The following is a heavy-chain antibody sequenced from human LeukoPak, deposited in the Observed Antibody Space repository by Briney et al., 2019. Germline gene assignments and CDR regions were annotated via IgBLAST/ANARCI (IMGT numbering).Heavy chain of an antibody. Sequence: GGSLRLSCTASGFIFTSCGMHWVRQVPGKGLEWVAGISYDGSDKWYEDSVKGRFTISRDNSKNTVYLQMNSLRAEDTAVYFCAKVHMPNWGTGYFDYWGQGTLVTVSS. CDR3: AKVHMPNWGTGYFDY. V-gene: IGHV3-30*18. CDR1: GFIFTSCG. CDR2: ISYDGSDK. D-gene: IGHD7-27*01. J-gene: IGHJ4*02.